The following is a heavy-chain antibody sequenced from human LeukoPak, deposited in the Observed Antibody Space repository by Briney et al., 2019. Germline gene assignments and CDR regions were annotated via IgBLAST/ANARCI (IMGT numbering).Heavy chain of an antibody. CDR1: GGSFSGYY. D-gene: IGHD6-13*01. CDR3: ARRATKSGIAAAGFQH. V-gene: IGHV4-34*01. CDR2: IHHSGST. J-gene: IGHJ1*01. Sequence: SETLSLTCAVYGGSFSGYYWSWIRKPPRKGLEWIGEIHHSGSTNYNPSLKSRVTISVDTSKTQCSLKLSSVTAADTAVYYCARRATKSGIAAAGFQHWGQGTLVTVSS.